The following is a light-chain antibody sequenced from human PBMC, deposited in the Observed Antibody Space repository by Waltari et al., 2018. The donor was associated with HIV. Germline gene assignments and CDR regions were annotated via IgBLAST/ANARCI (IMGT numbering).Light chain of an antibody. V-gene: IGLV3-1*01. Sequence: LTQPPSVSVSPGQTASITCSGDKLGDKYACWYQQKPGQSPVLVIYQDSKRPSGIPERFSGSNSGNTATLTISGTQAMDEADYYCQAWDSSTDVVFGGGTKLTVL. CDR1: KLGDKY. CDR3: QAWDSSTDVV. CDR2: QDS. J-gene: IGLJ2*01.